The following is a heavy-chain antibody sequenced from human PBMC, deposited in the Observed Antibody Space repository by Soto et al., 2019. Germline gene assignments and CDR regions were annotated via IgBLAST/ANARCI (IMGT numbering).Heavy chain of an antibody. CDR1: GGSFSGYY. Sequence: SETLSLTCAVYGGSFSGYYWSWLRQPPGKGLEWIGEINHSGSTNYNPSLKSRVTISVDTSKNQFSLKLSSVTAADTAVYYCARSRRLINYYYYYYMDVWGKGTTVTVSS. V-gene: IGHV4-34*01. D-gene: IGHD3-16*01. CDR2: INHSGST. CDR3: ARSRRLINYYYYYYMDV. J-gene: IGHJ6*03.